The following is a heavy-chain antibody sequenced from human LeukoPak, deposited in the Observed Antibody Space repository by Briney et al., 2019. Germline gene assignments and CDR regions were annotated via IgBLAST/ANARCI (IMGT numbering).Heavy chain of an antibody. CDR2: ISYDGSNK. J-gene: IGHJ4*02. Sequence: GGSLRLSCAASGFTFSSYGMHWVRQAPGKGLEWVAVISYDGSNKYYADSVKGRFTISRDNSKNTLYLQMNSLRAEDTAVYYCARGLVYGELWGYWGQGTLVTVSS. V-gene: IGHV3-30*03. D-gene: IGHD4-17*01. CDR3: ARGLVYGELWGY. CDR1: GFTFSSYG.